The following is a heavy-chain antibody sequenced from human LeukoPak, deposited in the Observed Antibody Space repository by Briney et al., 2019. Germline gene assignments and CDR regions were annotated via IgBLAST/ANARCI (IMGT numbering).Heavy chain of an antibody. CDR1: GYTFITYG. J-gene: IGHJ6*04. CDR2: ISPYNDNT. CDR3: AREPQSEGGFDV. Sequence: ASVKVSCKASGYTFITYGIDWVRLAPGQGLEWLGWISPYNDNTTYARKFQGRVTVTADTSTNTAYMELRSLTSDDTAIYFCAREPQSEGGFDVWGEGTTVTVSS. V-gene: IGHV1-18*04.